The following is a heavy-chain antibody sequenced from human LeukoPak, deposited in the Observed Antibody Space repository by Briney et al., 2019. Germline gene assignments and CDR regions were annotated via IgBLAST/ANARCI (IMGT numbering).Heavy chain of an antibody. CDR1: GFTFSSYA. Sequence: GGSLRLSCAASGFTFSSYAMHWVRQAPGKGLEWVAVISYDGSNKYYADSVKGRFTISRDNSKNTLYLQMNSLRAEDTAVYYCAREWEASLDYWGQGTLVTVSS. CDR2: ISYDGSNK. V-gene: IGHV3-30-3*01. CDR3: AREWEASLDY. D-gene: IGHD1-26*01. J-gene: IGHJ4*02.